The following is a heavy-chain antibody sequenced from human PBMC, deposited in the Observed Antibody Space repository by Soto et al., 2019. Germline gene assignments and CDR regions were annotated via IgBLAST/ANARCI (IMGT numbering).Heavy chain of an antibody. D-gene: IGHD2-2*01. CDR2: INAGNGNT. J-gene: IGHJ6*02. Sequence: ASVKVSCKASGYTFTSYAMHWVRQAPGQRLEWMGWINAGNGNTKYSQKFQGRVAITRDTSASTAYMELSSLRSEDMAVYYCASYGRYCSSTSCYRYGMDVWGQGTTVTVSS. CDR3: ASYGRYCSSTSCYRYGMDV. CDR1: GYTFTSYA. V-gene: IGHV1-3*01.